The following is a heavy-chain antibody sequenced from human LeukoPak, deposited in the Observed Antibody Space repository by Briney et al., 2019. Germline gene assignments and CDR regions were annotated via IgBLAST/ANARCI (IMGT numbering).Heavy chain of an antibody. Sequence: GGSLSLSCAASGFTFSSYWMSWVRQAPGKGLEWLASIKQDGSEKNYVDSVKGRFTISRDNAKKSLYLQMNSLRVEDTAVYYCARDRSYAFDIWGQGTMVTVSS. V-gene: IGHV3-7*01. CDR2: IKQDGSEK. D-gene: IGHD1-26*01. CDR1: GFTFSSYW. J-gene: IGHJ3*02. CDR3: ARDRSYAFDI.